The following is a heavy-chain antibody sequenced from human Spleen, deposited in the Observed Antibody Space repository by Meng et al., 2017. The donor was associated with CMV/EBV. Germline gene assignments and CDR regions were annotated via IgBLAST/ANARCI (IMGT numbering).Heavy chain of an antibody. CDR2: IYYSGST. J-gene: IGHJ6*02. D-gene: IGHD2-2*03. CDR1: GGSISSSSYY. Sequence: SETLSLTCTVSGGSISSSSYYWGWIRQPPGKGLEWIGSIYYSGSTYYNPSLKSRVTISVDTSKNKFSLKLSSVTAADTAVYYCARDEYGYCSSTSCPYPYYYYYGMDVWGQGTTVTVSS. V-gene: IGHV4-39*07. CDR3: ARDEYGYCSSTSCPYPYYYYYGMDV.